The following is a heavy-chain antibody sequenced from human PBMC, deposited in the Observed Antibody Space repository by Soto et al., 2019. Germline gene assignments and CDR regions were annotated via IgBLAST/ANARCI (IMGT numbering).Heavy chain of an antibody. CDR3: ARDKITGLFDY. V-gene: IGHV4-31*03. D-gene: IGHD2-8*02. CDR1: VGSITSGGYY. CDR2: IYHSGST. Sequence: PSETLSLTCTVSVGSITSGGYYWSWIRQHPGKGLEWMGYIYHSGSTDYNPSLKSRITISVDTSKNQFSLKLTSVTAADTAVYYCARDKITGLFDYWGQGTLVTVSS. J-gene: IGHJ4*02.